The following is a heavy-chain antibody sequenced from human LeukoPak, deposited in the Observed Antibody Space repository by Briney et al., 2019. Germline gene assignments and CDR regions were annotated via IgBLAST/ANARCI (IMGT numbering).Heavy chain of an antibody. Sequence: FGPTLVKPTQTLTLTCTFSGFSLSTTRMGVGWIRQPPGKALEWLALIYWDDDKRYSPSLKSRLTITKDTSENQVVLTMTNMDPVDTATYYCAHFGLTILRYWGQGILVTVSS. CDR3: AHFGLTILRY. CDR1: GFSLSTTRMG. J-gene: IGHJ4*02. CDR2: IYWDDDK. D-gene: IGHD3-10*01. V-gene: IGHV2-5*02.